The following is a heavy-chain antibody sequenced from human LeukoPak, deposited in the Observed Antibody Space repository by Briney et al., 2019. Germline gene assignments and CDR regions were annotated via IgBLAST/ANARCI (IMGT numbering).Heavy chain of an antibody. J-gene: IGHJ4*02. V-gene: IGHV3-66*01. D-gene: IGHD3-10*01. CDR2: IYSGGST. CDR1: EFSDGSNY. CDR3: AKDRGKIYYFDY. Sequence: GGSLRLSCAASEFSDGSNYMTWVRQAPGKGLEWVSLIYSGGSTYYADSVKGRFTISRDNSKNTLYLQMNSLRAEDTAVYYCAKDRGKIYYFDYWGQGTLVTVSS.